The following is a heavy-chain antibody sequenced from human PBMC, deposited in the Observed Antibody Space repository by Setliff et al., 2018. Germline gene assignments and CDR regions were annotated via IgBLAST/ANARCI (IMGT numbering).Heavy chain of an antibody. CDR2: ISAYNGNT. V-gene: IGHV1-18*01. J-gene: IGHJ3*02. CDR1: GYTFISYG. Sequence: ASVKVSCKASGYTFISYGISWVRQAPGQGLEWMGWISAYNGNTNYAQKLQGRVTMTTDTPTSTAYMELRSLRSDDTAVYYCARVLFHCSSTSCYLDAFDIWGQGTMVTVSS. CDR3: ARVLFHCSSTSCYLDAFDI. D-gene: IGHD2-2*01.